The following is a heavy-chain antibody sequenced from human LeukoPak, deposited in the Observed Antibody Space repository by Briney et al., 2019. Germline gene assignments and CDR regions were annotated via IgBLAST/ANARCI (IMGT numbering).Heavy chain of an antibody. CDR2: IRSKAYGGTT. D-gene: IGHD6-13*01. V-gene: IGHV3-49*04. Sequence: GRSLRLSCTASGFTFGDYAMSWVRQAPGKGLEWVGFIRSKAYGGTTEYAASVKGRFTISRDDSKSIAYLQMNSLKTEDTAVYYCTSRYSSSWYYFDYWGQGTLVTVSS. CDR1: GFTFGDYA. J-gene: IGHJ4*02. CDR3: TSRYSSSWYYFDY.